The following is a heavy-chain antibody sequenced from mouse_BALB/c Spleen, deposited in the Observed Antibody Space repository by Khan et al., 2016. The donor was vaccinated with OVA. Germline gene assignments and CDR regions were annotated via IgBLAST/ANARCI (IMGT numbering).Heavy chain of an antibody. J-gene: IGHJ2*01. CDR2: ISYSSNT. D-gene: IGHD1-1*01. Sequence: EVQLQESGPGLVKPSQSLSLTCTVTGYSITSDYAWNWIRQFPGNKLEWMGYISYSSNTKYNPSLKSRISITRDTSKNQFFLQLNSVTTEDTATYYCARIYGGDFDYWGQGTTLTVSS. CDR3: ARIYGGDFDY. V-gene: IGHV3-2*02. CDR1: GYSITSDYA.